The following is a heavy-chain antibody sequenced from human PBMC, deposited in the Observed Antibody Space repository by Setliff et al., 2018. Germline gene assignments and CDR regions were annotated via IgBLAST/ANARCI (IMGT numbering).Heavy chain of an antibody. Sequence: SSETLSLTCTVSGASLRSGSAYWGWLRQSAGKGLEWIGRVYTDGTTNYSPSLKSRVTISADTSKNHFSLRMTSVTAADTAVYFCAKEHVVISFVNNVHHHYGMDVWGQGTTVTVSS. CDR2: VYTDGTT. CDR3: AKEHVVISFVNNVHHHYGMDV. D-gene: IGHD2-21*01. J-gene: IGHJ6*02. CDR1: GASLRSGSAY. V-gene: IGHV4-61*02.